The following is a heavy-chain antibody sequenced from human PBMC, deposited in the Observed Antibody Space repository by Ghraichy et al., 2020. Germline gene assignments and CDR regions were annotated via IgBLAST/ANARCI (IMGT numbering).Heavy chain of an antibody. CDR1: GGSFSGYY. J-gene: IGHJ4*02. D-gene: IGHD4-17*01. Sequence: SETLSLTCAVYGGSFSGYYWSWIRQPPGKGLEWIGEINHSGSTNYNPSLKSRVTISVDTSKNQFSLKLSSVTAADTAVYYCGGRTVTTHAVDYWGQGTLVTVSS. V-gene: IGHV4-34*01. CDR2: INHSGST. CDR3: GGRTVTTHAVDY.